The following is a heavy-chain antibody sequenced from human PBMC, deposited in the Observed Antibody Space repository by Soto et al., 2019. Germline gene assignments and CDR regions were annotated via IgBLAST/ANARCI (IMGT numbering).Heavy chain of an antibody. V-gene: IGHV5-10-1*01. J-gene: IGHJ4*02. CDR2: IDPSDSQT. D-gene: IGHD3-22*01. CDR3: ARQIYDSDTGPNFQYYFDS. Sequence: GESLKIACKGSGYSFAGYWITWVRQKPGKGLEWMGRIDPSDSQTYYSPSFRGHVTISVTKSITTVFLQWSSLSASDTAMYYCARQIYDSDTGPNFQYYFDSWGQGTPVTVSS. CDR1: GYSFAGYW.